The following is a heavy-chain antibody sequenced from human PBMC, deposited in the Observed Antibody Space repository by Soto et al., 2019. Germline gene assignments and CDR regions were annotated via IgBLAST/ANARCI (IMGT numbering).Heavy chain of an antibody. CDR2: INQSGST. CDR1: GGSFSGYC. CDR3: ARAPPLRFLEWPIAADAFDI. D-gene: IGHD3-3*01. Sequence: SETLSLTRAVYGGSFSGYCWSWIRQPPGEGLGWVGEINQSGSTYYNPCLKSRVTISVDTSTNQFSLKLSSVTAADTAVYYCARAPPLRFLEWPIAADAFDIWGQGTMVTVSS. V-gene: IGHV4-34*01. J-gene: IGHJ3*02.